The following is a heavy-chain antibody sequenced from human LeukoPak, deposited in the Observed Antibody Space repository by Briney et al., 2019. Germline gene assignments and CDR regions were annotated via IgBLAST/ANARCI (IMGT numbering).Heavy chain of an antibody. V-gene: IGHV1-69*02. CDR3: STRPTIWIETTGFAES. CDR1: GDNFNEYS. J-gene: IGHJ5*02. Sequence: SVKVSCKASGDNFNEYSIRWVRQAPGQGLEWMGRIMPIFGVTKYAQKFQGRLTITADESTTTGYMELNNLRSEDTAIYYCSTRPTIWIETTGFAESWGQGTLDSVSS. D-gene: IGHD1/OR15-1a*01. CDR2: IMPIFGVT.